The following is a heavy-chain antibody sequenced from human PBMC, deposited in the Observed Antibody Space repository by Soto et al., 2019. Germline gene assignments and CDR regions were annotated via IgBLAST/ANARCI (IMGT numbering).Heavy chain of an antibody. CDR3: ARHPRDILTGVHHPHFDY. CDR2: IYYSGST. J-gene: IGHJ4*02. V-gene: IGHV4-59*08. Sequence: SETLSLTCTVSGGSIRSYYWSWIRQPPGKGLEWIGYIYYSGSTNYNPSLKSRVTISVDTSKNQFSLKLSSVTAADTAVYYCARHPRDILTGVHHPHFDYWGQGTLVTVSS. D-gene: IGHD3-9*01. CDR1: GGSIRSYY.